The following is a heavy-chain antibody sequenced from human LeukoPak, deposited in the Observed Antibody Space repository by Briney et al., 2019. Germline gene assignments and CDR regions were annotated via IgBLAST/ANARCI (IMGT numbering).Heavy chain of an antibody. CDR2: ISYSGNT. J-gene: IGHJ4*02. D-gene: IGHD6-13*01. Sequence: SETLSLSCSVSGGSIRNYYWSWIRHPPGKGLEWIGYISYSGNTNYNPSLKSRLTISVDLSTNQFSLKLTSVTGADTAVYYCARHSSWYYDFDYWGQGTLVTVSS. CDR1: GGSIRNYY. V-gene: IGHV4-59*08. CDR3: ARHSSWYYDFDY.